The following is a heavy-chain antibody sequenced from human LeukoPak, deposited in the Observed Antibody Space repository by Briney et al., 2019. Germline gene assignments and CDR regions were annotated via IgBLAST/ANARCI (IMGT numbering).Heavy chain of an antibody. J-gene: IGHJ4*02. Sequence: GGSLRLSCAASGFTFSSYWMSWVRQAPGKGLEWVANIKQDGSEKYYVDSVKGRFTISRDNAKNSLYLQMNSLRAEDTAVYYCARGTTTDIAAAVTRLFYFDYWGQGTLVTVSS. CDR1: GFTFSSYW. D-gene: IGHD6-13*01. V-gene: IGHV3-7*01. CDR2: IKQDGSEK. CDR3: ARGTTTDIAAAVTRLFYFDY.